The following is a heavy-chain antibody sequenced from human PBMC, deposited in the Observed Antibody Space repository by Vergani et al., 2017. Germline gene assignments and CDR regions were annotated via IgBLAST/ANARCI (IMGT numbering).Heavy chain of an antibody. CDR3: ARGSEVGFDY. D-gene: IGHD3-16*01. CDR2: ISSSSSTI. V-gene: IGHV3-48*01. Sequence: EVQLVESGGGLVQPGGSLRLSCAASGFTFSSDSMNWVRQAPGKGLEWVSYISSSSSTIYYADSVKGRFTISRDNAKNSLYLQMNSLRAEYTAVYYCARGSEVGFDYWGQGTLVTVSS. J-gene: IGHJ4*02. CDR1: GFTFSSDS.